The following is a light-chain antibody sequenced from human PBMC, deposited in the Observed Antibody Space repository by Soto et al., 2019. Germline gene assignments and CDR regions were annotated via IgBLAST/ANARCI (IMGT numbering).Light chain of an antibody. CDR1: QSISRW. V-gene: IGKV1-5*01. CDR3: HSRA. Sequence: DIQMTQFPSTLSTFVGDRVTITCRASQSISRWLAWYQQKPGKAPRLLIYDASSLENGVPSRFSGSGSGTEFTLTISRLQPDDFATYFCHSRAFGQGTRL. CDR2: DAS. J-gene: IGKJ5*01.